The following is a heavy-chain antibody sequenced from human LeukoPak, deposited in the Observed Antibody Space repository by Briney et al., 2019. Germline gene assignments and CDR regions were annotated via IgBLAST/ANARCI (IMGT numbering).Heavy chain of an antibody. CDR1: GFTFSSSW. V-gene: IGHV3-74*01. CDR2: IKTDGSTT. D-gene: IGHD6-6*01. CDR3: AKDIRSSSREMNDYYYYGMDV. Sequence: PGGSLRLSCAVSGFTFSSSWMHWVRQAPGKGLVWVSHIKTDGSTTAYADSVKGRFTISRDNAKNSLYLQMNSLRAEDTALYYCAKDIRSSSREMNDYYYYGMDVWGQGTTVTVSS. J-gene: IGHJ6*02.